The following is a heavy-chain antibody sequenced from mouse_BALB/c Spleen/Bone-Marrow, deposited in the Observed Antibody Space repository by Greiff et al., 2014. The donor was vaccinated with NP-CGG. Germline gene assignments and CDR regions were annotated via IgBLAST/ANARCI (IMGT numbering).Heavy chain of an antibody. CDR1: GYAFTNYL. V-gene: IGHV1-54*03. CDR3: ARSIYDGYSEAMDY. CDR2: NNLGSGGT. D-gene: IGHD2-3*01. Sequence: QVQLQQSGAELVRPGTSVKVSCKASGYAFTNYLIEWVKQRPGQGLEWIGVNNLGSGGTNYNEKFKGKATLTADKSSSTVYMQLSSLTSDDSAVYFCARSIYDGYSEAMDYWGQGTSVTVSS. J-gene: IGHJ4*01.